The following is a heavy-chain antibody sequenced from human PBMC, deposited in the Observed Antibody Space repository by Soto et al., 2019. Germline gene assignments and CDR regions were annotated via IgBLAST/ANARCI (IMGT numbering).Heavy chain of an antibody. Sequence: GESLKISCKGSGYSFTNYWIGWVRQMPGKGLEWMGIIYPGDSDTRYSPSFQGQVTFSADKSISTAYLQWSSLKASDTAVYYCARLITAVPPKIYYCGMDVWGQGTTVTVSS. CDR2: IYPGDSDT. D-gene: IGHD5-18*01. V-gene: IGHV5-51*01. CDR3: ARLITAVPPKIYYCGMDV. J-gene: IGHJ6*02. CDR1: GYSFTNYW.